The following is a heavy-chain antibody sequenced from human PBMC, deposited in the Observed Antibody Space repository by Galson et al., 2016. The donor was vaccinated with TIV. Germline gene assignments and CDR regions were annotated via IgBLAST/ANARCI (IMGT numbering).Heavy chain of an antibody. CDR3: ATDRNTALDTSSYYDGMDV. V-gene: IGHV1-69*13. CDR1: GGTFSTYV. CDR2: INPIFGTA. D-gene: IGHD5-18*01. J-gene: IGHJ6*02. Sequence: SVKVSCKASGGTFSTYVFSWLRQAPGRGLEWMGVINPIFGTANYAQTFQSRLTITADEATSSAYMALSSLRSEDTAVYYCATDRNTALDTSSYYDGMDVWGQGTTVTVSS.